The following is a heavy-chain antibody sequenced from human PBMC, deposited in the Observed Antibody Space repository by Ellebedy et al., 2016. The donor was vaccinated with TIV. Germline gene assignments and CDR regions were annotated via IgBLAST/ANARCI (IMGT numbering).Heavy chain of an antibody. D-gene: IGHD6-19*01. J-gene: IGHJ4*02. Sequence: AASVKVSCKASGYNFTTYSLNWLRQAPGQRLEWMGWVYPGNGDTRYSQKFQDRITFTRDTSASTAYMELSSLRSEGTAMYDCARDPRNGWAPIDHWGQGTLVTVSS. V-gene: IGHV1-3*01. CDR1: GYNFTTYS. CDR3: ARDPRNGWAPIDH. CDR2: VYPGNGDT.